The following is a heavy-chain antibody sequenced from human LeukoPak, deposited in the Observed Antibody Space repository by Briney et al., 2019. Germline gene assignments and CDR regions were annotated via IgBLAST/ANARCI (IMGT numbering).Heavy chain of an antibody. CDR2: ISTSSSYI. V-gene: IGHV3-21*01. CDR1: GFTFSSYS. D-gene: IGHD6-19*01. CDR3: ASGWYDQGFDY. J-gene: IGHJ4*02. Sequence: GGSPRLSCAASGFTFSSYSVNWVRQAPGKGLEWVSSISTSSSYIYYADSVKGRFTISRDNAKNSLFLQMNSLRAEDTAVYYCASGWYDQGFDYWGQGTLVTVSS.